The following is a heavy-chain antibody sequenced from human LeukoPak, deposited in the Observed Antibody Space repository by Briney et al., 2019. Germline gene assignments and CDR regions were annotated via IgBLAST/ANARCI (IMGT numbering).Heavy chain of an antibody. CDR1: GGSISSYY. CDR3: ARSPYTASFDY. Sequence: SETLSLTYTVSGGSISSYYWSWIRQPPGKGLEWIGEINHSGSTNYNPSLKSRVTISVDTSKNQFSLKLSSVTAADTAVYYCARSPYTASFDYWGQGTLVTVSS. V-gene: IGHV4-34*01. J-gene: IGHJ4*02. CDR2: INHSGST. D-gene: IGHD5-18*01.